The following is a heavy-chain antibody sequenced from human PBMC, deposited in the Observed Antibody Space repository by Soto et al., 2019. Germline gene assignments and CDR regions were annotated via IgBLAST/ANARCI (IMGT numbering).Heavy chain of an antibody. D-gene: IGHD2-15*01. CDR1: GYTFTSYG. V-gene: IGHV1-18*01. CDR2: ISASNGNT. CDR3: ARVVVGATNWFDP. J-gene: IGHJ5*02. Sequence: GASVKVSCKASGYTFTSYGLTWVRQAPGQGLEWMGWISASNGNTNYAQKLQGRVTMTTDTSTSTAYMELRSLRSDDTAVYYCARVVVGATNWFDPWGQGTLVTVSS.